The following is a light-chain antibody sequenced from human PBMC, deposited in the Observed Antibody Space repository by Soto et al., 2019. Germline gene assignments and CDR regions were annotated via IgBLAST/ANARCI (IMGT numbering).Light chain of an antibody. CDR3: CTDAGTYKV. Sequence: QSALTQPRSVSGSPGQSVTISCTGTSSDIGAYNYVSWYQQHPDKAPKLMIYHVSKRPSGVPDRFSVSKSGNAASLTISGLQAEDEADYYCCTDAGTYKVFGTGTKVTVL. CDR1: SSDIGAYNY. V-gene: IGLV2-11*01. CDR2: HVS. J-gene: IGLJ1*01.